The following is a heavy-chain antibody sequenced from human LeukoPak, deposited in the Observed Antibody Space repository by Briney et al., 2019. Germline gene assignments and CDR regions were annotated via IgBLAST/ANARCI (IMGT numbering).Heavy chain of an antibody. V-gene: IGHV3-23*01. Sequence: GGSLRLSCAASGFTFSNYGMNWVRQAPGRGLEWVSGISGSGGSTYYADSVKGRFTISRDNSKYTLYLQVNSLRAEDTAIYYCAKKRVLVVPAADFDYWGQGTLVTISS. CDR3: AKKRVLVVPAADFDY. J-gene: IGHJ4*02. D-gene: IGHD2-2*01. CDR2: ISGSGGST. CDR1: GFTFSNYG.